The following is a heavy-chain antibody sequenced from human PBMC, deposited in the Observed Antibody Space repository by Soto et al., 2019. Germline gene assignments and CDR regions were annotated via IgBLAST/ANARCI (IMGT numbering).Heavy chain of an antibody. V-gene: IGHV1-69*02. D-gene: IGHD2-15*01. J-gene: IGHJ4*02. CDR1: GGTLSSYT. Sequence: QVQLVQSGAEVKKPGSSVKVSCKASGGTLSSYTISWVRQAPGQGLEWMGRIIPILGIANYAQKFQGRVTITADKSTSTAYMELSSLRSEDTAVYYCARVGRDCSGGSCYFYFDYWGQGTLVTVSS. CDR2: IIPILGIA. CDR3: ARVGRDCSGGSCYFYFDY.